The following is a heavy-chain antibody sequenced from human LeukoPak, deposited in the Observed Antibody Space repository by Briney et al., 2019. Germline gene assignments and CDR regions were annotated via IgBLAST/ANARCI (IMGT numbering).Heavy chain of an antibody. V-gene: IGHV1-46*01. J-gene: IGHJ4*02. CDR3: ARAADSSSTLSSLLY. Sequence: ASVKVSCKASGYMFTTYYMHWVRQAPGQGLEWMGIINPSAGSTTYAQKFQGRATMTRDTSTSTVYMELSSLRSEDTAVYYCARAADSSSTLSSLLYWGQGTLVTVSS. D-gene: IGHD3-22*01. CDR2: INPSAGST. CDR1: GYMFTTYY.